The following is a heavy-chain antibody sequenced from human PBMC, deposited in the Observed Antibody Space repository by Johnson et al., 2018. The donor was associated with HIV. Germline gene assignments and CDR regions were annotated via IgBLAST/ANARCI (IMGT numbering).Heavy chain of an antibody. D-gene: IGHD6-13*01. CDR3: ATEGAAAAAGPSDAFDI. CDR1: GFTVSSNY. J-gene: IGHJ3*02. CDR2: IKQDGSEK. Sequence: VQLVESGGGLVQPGGSLRLSCAASGFTVSSNYMSWVRQAPGKGLEWVANIKQDGSEKYYVDSVKGRFTISRDNAKNSLYLQMNSLPPEDTAVYYCATEGAAAAAGPSDAFDIWGQGTMVTVSS. V-gene: IGHV3-7*01.